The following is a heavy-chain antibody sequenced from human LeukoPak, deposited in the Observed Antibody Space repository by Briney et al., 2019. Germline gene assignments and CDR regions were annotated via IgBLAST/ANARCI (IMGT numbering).Heavy chain of an antibody. J-gene: IGHJ4*02. V-gene: IGHV6-1*01. Sequence: SQTLSLTCAISGESVSSKNGAWNWIRQSPSRGLEWLGRTYYRSKWYTDYAVSMNGRITINPDTSKNQFSLQLNSVTPDDTAVYYCARDVGTSGWHTFDYWGQGALVTASS. D-gene: IGHD6-19*01. CDR3: ARDVGTSGWHTFDY. CDR1: GESVSSKNGA. CDR2: TYYRSKWYT.